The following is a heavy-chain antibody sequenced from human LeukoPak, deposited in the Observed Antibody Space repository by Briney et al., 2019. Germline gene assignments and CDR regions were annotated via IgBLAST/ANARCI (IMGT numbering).Heavy chain of an antibody. Sequence: SETLSLTCAVYGGSFSGYYWSWIRQHPGKGLEWIGYIYYSGSTYYNPSLKSRVTISVDTSKNQFPLKLSSVTAADTAVYYCARETSGSYDYWGQGTLVTVSS. CDR1: GGSFSGYY. CDR2: IYYSGST. J-gene: IGHJ4*02. V-gene: IGHV4-31*11. D-gene: IGHD1-26*01. CDR3: ARETSGSYDY.